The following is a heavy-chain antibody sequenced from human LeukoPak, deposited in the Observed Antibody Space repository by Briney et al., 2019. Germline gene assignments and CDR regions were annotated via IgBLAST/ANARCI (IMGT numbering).Heavy chain of an antibody. D-gene: IGHD6-13*01. CDR2: ISGSGRST. Sequence: PGGSLRLSCAASGFTFSVYAMSWVRHAPGKGLEWVSGISGSGRSTYYADSVKGRFIISRDNSKNTVYLQMNSLRADDTAVYYCAKDLRGENHSSWFSDWGQGTLVTVSS. CDR1: GFTFSVYA. J-gene: IGHJ4*02. CDR3: AKDLRGENHSSWFSD. V-gene: IGHV3-23*01.